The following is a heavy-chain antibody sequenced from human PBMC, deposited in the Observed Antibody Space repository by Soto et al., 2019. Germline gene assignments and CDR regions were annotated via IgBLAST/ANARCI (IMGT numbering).Heavy chain of an antibody. Sequence: EVQLLESGGGLVQPGGSLRLSCAASGFAFSSYAMSWVRQAPGKGLEWVSAISGSGGSTYYADSVKGRFTISRDNSKNTLYLQMNSLRAEDTAVYHCAKDQEVPSRFGELLRGYGMDVWGQGTTVTVSS. CDR2: ISGSGGST. V-gene: IGHV3-23*01. D-gene: IGHD1-26*01. J-gene: IGHJ6*02. CDR1: GFAFSSYA. CDR3: AKDQEVPSRFGELLRGYGMDV.